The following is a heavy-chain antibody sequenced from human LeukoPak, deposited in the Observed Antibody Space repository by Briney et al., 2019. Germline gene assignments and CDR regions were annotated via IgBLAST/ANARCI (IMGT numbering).Heavy chain of an antibody. D-gene: IGHD3-10*01. Sequence: PGGSLRLSCAASGFTFSSYEMNWVRQAPGKGLEWVSYISSSGSTIYYADSVKGRFTISRDNAKNSLYLQMNSLRAEDTAVYYCARESPQLSGFGYYFDYWGQGTLVTVSS. CDR1: GFTFSSYE. J-gene: IGHJ4*02. CDR2: ISSSGSTI. V-gene: IGHV3-48*03. CDR3: ARESPQLSGFGYYFDY.